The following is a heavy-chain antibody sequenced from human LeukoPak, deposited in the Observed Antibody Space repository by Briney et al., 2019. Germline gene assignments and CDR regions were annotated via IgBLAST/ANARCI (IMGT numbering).Heavy chain of an antibody. Sequence: SETLSLTCAVYGGSFSGYYWXXIXXXXXXXXXWIGXINHSGXXXYXXSXKXRVTXXXDTSKNQFSLKLSSVTAADTAVYYCARDAYSSPMDVWGKGTTVTVSS. CDR2: INHSGXX. V-gene: IGHV4-34*01. D-gene: IGHD5-18*01. CDR3: ARDAYSSPMDV. J-gene: IGHJ6*03. CDR1: GGSFSGYY.